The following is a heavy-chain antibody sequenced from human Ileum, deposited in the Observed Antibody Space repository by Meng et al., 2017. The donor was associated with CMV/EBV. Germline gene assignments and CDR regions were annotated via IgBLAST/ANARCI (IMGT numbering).Heavy chain of an antibody. J-gene: IGHJ4*02. CDR3: AAEYRLLNTPYFEY. CDR2: VSHDGVTK. D-gene: IGHD2/OR15-2a*01. CDR1: GFSFRSYW. Sequence: GGSLRLSCAASGFSFRSYWMHWVRRAPGKGLEWVALVSHDGVTKQYADSVQGRLTISRDNSQNTVVLQMDSLRGEDTAVYYCAAEYRLLNTPYFEYWGQGTVVTVSS. V-gene: IGHV3-30-3*01.